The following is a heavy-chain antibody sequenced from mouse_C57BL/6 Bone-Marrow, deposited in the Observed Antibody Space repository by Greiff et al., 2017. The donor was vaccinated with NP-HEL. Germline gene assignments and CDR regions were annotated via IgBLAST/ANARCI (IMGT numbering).Heavy chain of an antibody. J-gene: IGHJ4*01. CDR1: GYTFTSYG. D-gene: IGHD1-1*01. CDR2: IYPRSGNT. CDR3: ARTAVVAPSD. Sequence: QVQLKESGAELARPGASVKLSCKASGYTFTSYGISWVKQRPGQGLEWIGEIYPRSGNTYYNEKFKGKATLTADKSSSTAYMELRSLTSEDSAVYFCARTAVVAPSDWGQGTSVTVSS. V-gene: IGHV1-81*01.